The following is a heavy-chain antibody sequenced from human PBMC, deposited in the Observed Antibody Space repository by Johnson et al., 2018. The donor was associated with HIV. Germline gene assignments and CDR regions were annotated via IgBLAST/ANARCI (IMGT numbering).Heavy chain of an antibody. CDR1: GFTFSSYW. J-gene: IGHJ3*02. Sequence: VQLVESGGGLVQPGGSLRLSCAASGFTFSSYWMSWVRQAPGKGLEWVANIKQDGSEKYYVDSVKGRFTISRDNAKNSLYLQINSLRAEDTAVYYCARSTGPYSTYYYDSPDPDAFDIWGQGTVVTVSS. D-gene: IGHD3-22*01. CDR3: ARSTGPYSTYYYDSPDPDAFDI. V-gene: IGHV3-7*01. CDR2: IKQDGSEK.